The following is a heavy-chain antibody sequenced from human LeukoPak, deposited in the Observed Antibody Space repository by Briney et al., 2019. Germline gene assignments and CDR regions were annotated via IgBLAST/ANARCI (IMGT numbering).Heavy chain of an antibody. CDR2: ISSSSSYI. V-gene: IGHV3-21*01. D-gene: IGHD6-19*01. Sequence: PGGSLRLSCAASGFTFSSYSMNWVRQAPGKGLEWVSSISSSSSYIYYADSVKGRFTISRDNAKNSLYLQMNSLRAEDTAVYYCAVFIAVAGTDDYWGQGTLVTVSS. CDR3: AVFIAVAGTDDY. CDR1: GFTFSSYS. J-gene: IGHJ4*02.